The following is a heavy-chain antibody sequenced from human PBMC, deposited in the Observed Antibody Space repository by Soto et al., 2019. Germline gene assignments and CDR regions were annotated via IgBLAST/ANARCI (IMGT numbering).Heavy chain of an antibody. Sequence: QVLLVQSGAEVKKPGASVKVSCKASGYIFTSYGFSWVRQAPGEGLEWMGWISGYTGNPEYGQKFQDRVTMTTNTSTRTAYLELRSLRSDDTAVYYCARVPHNFNWVPYGLDIWGQGTTVTVSS. CDR3: ARVPHNFNWVPYGLDI. D-gene: IGHD3-9*01. J-gene: IGHJ6*02. CDR1: GYIFTSYG. CDR2: ISGYTGNP. V-gene: IGHV1-18*01.